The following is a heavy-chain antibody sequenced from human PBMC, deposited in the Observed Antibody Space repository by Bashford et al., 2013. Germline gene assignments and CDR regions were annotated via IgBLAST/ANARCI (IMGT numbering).Heavy chain of an antibody. Sequence: SSETLSLTCAVSGYSISSGYYWSWIRQPPGKGLEWIASIYHSGNTYYNPSLKSRVTISADTSKNQFSLNLSSVTAADTAVYYCARGGSTWPXNCFDPWGREPWSTVSS. CDR2: IYHSGNT. D-gene: IGHD2-15*01. J-gene: IGHJ5*02. V-gene: IGHV4-38-2*01. CDR3: ARGGSTWPXNCFDP. CDR1: GYSISSGYY.